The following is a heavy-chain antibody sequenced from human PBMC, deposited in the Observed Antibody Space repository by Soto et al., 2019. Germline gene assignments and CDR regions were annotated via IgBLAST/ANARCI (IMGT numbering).Heavy chain of an antibody. J-gene: IGHJ3*02. CDR3: AKSLGYCSSTSCYLVSLPGGAFDI. D-gene: IGHD2-2*01. CDR2: ISGSGGST. Sequence: PGGSLRLSCAASGFTFSSYAMSWVRQAPGKGLEWVSAISGSGGSTYYADSVKGRFTISRDNSKNTLYLQMNSLRAEDTAVYYCAKSLGYCSSTSCYLVSLPGGAFDIWGQGTMVTVSS. V-gene: IGHV3-23*01. CDR1: GFTFSSYA.